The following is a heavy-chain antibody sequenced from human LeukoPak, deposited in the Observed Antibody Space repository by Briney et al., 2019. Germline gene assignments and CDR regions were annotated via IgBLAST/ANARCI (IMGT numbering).Heavy chain of an antibody. CDR1: GGSVSSGSYY. J-gene: IGHJ5*02. D-gene: IGHD3-22*01. Sequence: SETLSLTCTVSGGSVSSGSYYWSWIRQPPGKGLEWIGYIYYSGSTNYNPSLKSRVTISVDTPKNQFSLKLSSVTAADTAVYYCAAYYYDSSGYVYWFDPWGQGTLVTVSS. V-gene: IGHV4-61*01. CDR3: AAYYYDSSGYVYWFDP. CDR2: IYYSGST.